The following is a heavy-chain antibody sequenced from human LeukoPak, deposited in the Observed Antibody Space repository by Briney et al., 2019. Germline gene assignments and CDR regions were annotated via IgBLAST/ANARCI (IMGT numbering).Heavy chain of an antibody. CDR2: IYYTGST. J-gene: IGHJ3*02. CDR3: ARRLWSGGTDTFDI. V-gene: IGHV4-31*01. Sequence: SETLSLTCTVSSGSINIGGCHWSWIRQLPGKGLEWIGYIYYTGSTVYNPSLESQISISIDTSKNQFSLTLNSVTAADTAVYYCARRLWSGGTDTFDIWGQGTRVTVSS. CDR1: SGSINIGGCH. D-gene: IGHD3-10*01.